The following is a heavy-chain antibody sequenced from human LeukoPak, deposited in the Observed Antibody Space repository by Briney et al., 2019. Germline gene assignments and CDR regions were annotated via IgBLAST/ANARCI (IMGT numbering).Heavy chain of an antibody. Sequence: PSETLSLTCTVSGGSISSSSYYWGWIRQPPGKGLEWIGSIYYSGSTYYNPSLKSRVTISVDTSKNQFSLKLSSVTAADTAVYYCARDPRSSSWYGAFDIWGQGTMVTVSS. CDR2: IYYSGST. J-gene: IGHJ3*02. CDR1: GGSISSSSYY. D-gene: IGHD6-13*01. V-gene: IGHV4-39*07. CDR3: ARDPRSSSWYGAFDI.